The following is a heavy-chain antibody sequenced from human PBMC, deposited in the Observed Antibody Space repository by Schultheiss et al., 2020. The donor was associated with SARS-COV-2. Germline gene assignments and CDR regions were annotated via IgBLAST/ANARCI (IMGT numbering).Heavy chain of an antibody. Sequence: SVKVSCKASGGTFSSYTISWVRQAPGQGLEWMGRIIPILGIANYAQKFQGRVTITADKSTSTAYMELSSLRAEDTAVYYCARGLRQLVGAYYFDYWGQGTLVTVSS. J-gene: IGHJ4*02. CDR2: IIPILGIA. CDR3: ARGLRQLVGAYYFDY. V-gene: IGHV1-69*02. CDR1: GGTFSSYT. D-gene: IGHD6-6*01.